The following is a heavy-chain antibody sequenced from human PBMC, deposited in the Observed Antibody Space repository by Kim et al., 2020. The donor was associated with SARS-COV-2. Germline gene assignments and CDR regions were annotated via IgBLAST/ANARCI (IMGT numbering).Heavy chain of an antibody. D-gene: IGHD6-19*01. CDR2: IYYSGST. Sequence: SETLSLTCTVSGGSISSSSYYWGWIRQPPGKGLEWIGSIYYSGSTYYNPSLKSRVTISVDTSKNQFSLKLSSVTAADTAVYYCARVGWISRRPSSGWYYAWFDPWGQGTLVTVSS. CDR3: ARVGWISRRPSSGWYYAWFDP. V-gene: IGHV4-39*07. CDR1: GGSISSSSYY. J-gene: IGHJ5*02.